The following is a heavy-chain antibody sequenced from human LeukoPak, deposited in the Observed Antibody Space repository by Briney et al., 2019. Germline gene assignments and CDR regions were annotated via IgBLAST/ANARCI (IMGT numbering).Heavy chain of an antibody. D-gene: IGHD6-19*01. J-gene: IGHJ3*02. Sequence: ASVKVSCKASGYTFTSYGISWVRQAPGQGLEWMGWISAYNGNTNYAQKFQGRVTITRDTCISTAYMELSRLRSDDTAVYYCARVRWLVRGSDAFGIWGQWTMVTDSS. CDR2: ISAYNGNT. CDR1: GYTFTSYG. CDR3: ARVRWLVRGSDAFGI. V-gene: IGHV1-18*01.